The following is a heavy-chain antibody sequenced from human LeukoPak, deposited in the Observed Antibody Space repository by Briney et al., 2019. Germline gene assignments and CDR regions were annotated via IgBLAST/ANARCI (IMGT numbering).Heavy chain of an antibody. D-gene: IGHD5-24*01. CDR1: GFTFSDYY. J-gene: IGHJ4*02. V-gene: IGHV3-11*01. CDR3: ARGIKGRWLQMRGYYFDY. Sequence: GGSLRLSCAASGFTFSDYYMSWLRQAPGKGLEWVSYISSSGSTIYYADSVKGRFTISRDNAKNSLYLQMNSLRAEDTAVYYCARGIKGRWLQMRGYYFDYWGQGTLVTVSS. CDR2: ISSSGSTI.